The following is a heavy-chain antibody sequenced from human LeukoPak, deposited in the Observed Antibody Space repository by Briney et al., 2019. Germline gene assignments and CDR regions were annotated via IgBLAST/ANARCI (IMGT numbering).Heavy chain of an antibody. CDR3: ARALYNHGWFPDYFDS. V-gene: IGHV3-30*02. D-gene: IGHD6-19*01. CDR2: IRYDGSNK. J-gene: IGHJ4*02. CDR1: GFTFSSYG. Sequence: GGSLRLSCAASGFTFSSYGMHWVRQAPGKGLEWVAFIRYDGSNKYYADSVKGRFTISRDNSKNTLYLQMNCLRAEDTAVYYCARALYNHGWFPDYFDSWGQGTLVTVSS.